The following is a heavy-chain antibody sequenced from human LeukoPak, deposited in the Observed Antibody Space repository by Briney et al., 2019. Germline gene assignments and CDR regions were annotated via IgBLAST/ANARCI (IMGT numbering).Heavy chain of an antibody. D-gene: IGHD5-12*01. CDR2: ISSSGSTI. CDR3: ARDISGYGTPYYFDY. J-gene: IGHJ4*02. CDR1: GLTFSDYY. V-gene: IGHV3-11*01. Sequence: GGSLRLSCAASGLTFSDYYMSWIRQAPGKGLEWVSYISSSGSTIYYADSVKGRFTISRDNAKNSLYLQMNSLRAEDTAVYYCARDISGYGTPYYFDYWGQGTLVTVSS.